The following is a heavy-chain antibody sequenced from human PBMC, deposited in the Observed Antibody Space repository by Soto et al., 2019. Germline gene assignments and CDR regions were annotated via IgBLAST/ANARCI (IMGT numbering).Heavy chain of an antibody. CDR3: ARGDHSSSSKPIDY. Sequence: GASVKVSCKASGYTFIDYYMHWVRQAPGQGFEWLGRISPKSGATNYAQKFQGRVTMTWDTSLNTAYMELSSVTAADTAVYYCARGDHSSSSKPIDYWGQGTLVTVSS. CDR2: ISPKSGAT. J-gene: IGHJ4*02. CDR1: GYTFIDYY. D-gene: IGHD6-6*01. V-gene: IGHV1-2*02.